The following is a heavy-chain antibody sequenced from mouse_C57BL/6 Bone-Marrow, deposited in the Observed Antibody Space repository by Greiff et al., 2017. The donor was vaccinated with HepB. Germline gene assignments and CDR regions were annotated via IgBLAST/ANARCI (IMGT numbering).Heavy chain of an antibody. CDR3: ARHGGGFAWFAY. D-gene: IGHD1-1*02. CDR2: ISNLAYSI. CDR1: GFTFSDYG. Sequence: EVKVVESGGGLVQPGGSLKLSCAASGFTFSDYGMAWVRQAPRKGPEWVAFISNLAYSIYYADTVTGRFTISRENAKNTLYLEMSSLRSEDTAMYYCARHGGGFAWFAYWGQGTLVTVSA. V-gene: IGHV5-15*01. J-gene: IGHJ3*01.